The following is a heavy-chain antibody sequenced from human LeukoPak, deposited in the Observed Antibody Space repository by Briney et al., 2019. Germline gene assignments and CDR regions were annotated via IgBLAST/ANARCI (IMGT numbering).Heavy chain of an antibody. V-gene: IGHV4-34*01. Sequence: SETLSLTCGAYGGSFSGYYWSWIRQPPGKGLEWIGEINHSGSTNYNPSLKSRLTISVDTSKNQFSLRLSSVTAADTAVYYCARGGTWPVRFDYWGQGTLVTVSS. D-gene: IGHD6-19*01. CDR2: INHSGST. J-gene: IGHJ4*02. CDR3: ARGGTWPVRFDY. CDR1: GGSFSGYY.